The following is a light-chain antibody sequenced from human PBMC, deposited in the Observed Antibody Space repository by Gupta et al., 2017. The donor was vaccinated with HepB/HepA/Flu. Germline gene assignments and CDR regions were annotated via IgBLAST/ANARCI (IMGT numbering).Light chain of an antibody. CDR3: QQRSNGPPEYT. CDR2: DAS. CDR1: QSVSSY. Sequence: EIVLTQSPATLSVSPGERATLSCRPSQSVSSYLAWYQQKPGQAPRLLIYDASNRATGITARFSGSGAGADFTLTISSREPEDSAVYYCQQRSNGPPEYTFGQGTKMEIK. V-gene: IGKV3-11*01. J-gene: IGKJ2*01.